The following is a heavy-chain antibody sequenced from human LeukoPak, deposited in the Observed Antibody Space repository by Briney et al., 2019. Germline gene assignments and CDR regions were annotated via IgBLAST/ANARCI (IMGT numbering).Heavy chain of an antibody. CDR2: ISRDGESP. J-gene: IGHJ4*02. D-gene: IGHD5-24*01. CDR1: GFTFGHFA. CDR3: AKGGQRWLQFNPYFGC. Sequence: GGSLRLSCAAPGFTFGHFAMPWVRKAPGKGLQWVSLISRDGESPYYADSVKGRFTISRDNNKNSLYLHMNSLRAEDTALYYCAKGGQRWLQFNPYFGCWGQGALVTVAS. V-gene: IGHV3-43D*03.